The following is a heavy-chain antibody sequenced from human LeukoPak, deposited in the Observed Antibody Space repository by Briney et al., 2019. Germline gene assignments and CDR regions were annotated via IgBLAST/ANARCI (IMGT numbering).Heavy chain of an antibody. D-gene: IGHD4-17*01. J-gene: IGHJ4*02. CDR1: GFTFDDYA. Sequence: PGRSLRLSCAASGFTFDDYAMHWVRQAPGKGLEWVSGISWNSGTIGYADSMKGRFTISRDNSKNTLYLQMNSLRAEDTAVYYCANEIRPNDYWGQGTQVTVSS. V-gene: IGHV3-9*01. CDR3: ANEIRPNDY. CDR2: ISWNSGTI.